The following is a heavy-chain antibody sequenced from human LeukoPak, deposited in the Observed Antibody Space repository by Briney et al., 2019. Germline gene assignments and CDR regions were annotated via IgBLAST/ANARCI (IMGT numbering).Heavy chain of an antibody. CDR3: ARSSYYYGADAFNI. Sequence: SETLSLTCTVSDYSISSGDYYWGWIRQPPGKGLEWIGSIFHSGNTYYNPSLKSRVTISLDTSKNQFSLKLSSVTAADTAVYYCARSSYYYGADAFNIWGQGTMVTVSS. D-gene: IGHD3-10*01. J-gene: IGHJ3*02. CDR2: IFHSGNT. V-gene: IGHV4-38-2*02. CDR1: DYSISSGDYY.